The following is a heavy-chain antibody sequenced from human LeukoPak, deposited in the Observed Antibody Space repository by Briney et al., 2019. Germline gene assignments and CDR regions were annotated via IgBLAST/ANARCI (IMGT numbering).Heavy chain of an antibody. D-gene: IGHD3-16*01. CDR1: GFTFSSYW. J-gene: IGHJ6*02. Sequence: GGSLRLSCAASGFTFSSYWMSWVRQAPGKGLEWVANIKQDGSEKYYVDSVKGRFTISRDNAKNSLYLQMNSLRAEDTAVYYCTRHRLDDYYYGMDVWGQGTTVTVSS. CDR3: TRHRLDDYYYGMDV. V-gene: IGHV3-7*03. CDR2: IKQDGSEK.